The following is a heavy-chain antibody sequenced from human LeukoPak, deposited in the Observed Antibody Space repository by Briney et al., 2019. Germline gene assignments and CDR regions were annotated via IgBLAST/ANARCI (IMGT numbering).Heavy chain of an antibody. CDR1: GYTFTNYG. D-gene: IGHD6-13*01. CDR3: ARDPDLQYSSSPNFDT. Sequence: ASVRISCKASGYTFTNYGITWVRQAPGQGLEWMGWISTHSGNTNSAEKLQGRVTMTTDTSTGTAYMEVRSLRSDDTAVYYCARDPDLQYSSSPNFDTGAREPWSPSPQ. J-gene: IGHJ4*02. V-gene: IGHV1-18*01. CDR2: ISTHSGNT.